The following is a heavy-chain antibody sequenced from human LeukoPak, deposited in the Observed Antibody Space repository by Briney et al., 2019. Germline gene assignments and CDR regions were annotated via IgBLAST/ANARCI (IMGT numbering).Heavy chain of an antibody. D-gene: IGHD3-16*01. CDR3: ARALGTSFDY. Sequence: TSETLSLTCAVYGGSFSGHYWNWIRQPPGKGLEWIGEINHSGSTNYNPSLKSRVTISVDTSKNQFSLKLSSVTAADTAVFYCARALGTSFDYWGQGTLVTVSS. V-gene: IGHV4-34*01. CDR1: GGSFSGHY. CDR2: INHSGST. J-gene: IGHJ4*02.